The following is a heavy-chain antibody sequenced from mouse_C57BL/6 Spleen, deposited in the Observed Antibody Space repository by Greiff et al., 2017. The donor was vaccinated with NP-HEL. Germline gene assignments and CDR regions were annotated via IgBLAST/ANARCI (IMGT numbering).Heavy chain of an antibody. CDR3: ARWDYDYDWFAY. D-gene: IGHD2-4*01. V-gene: IGHV1-61*01. CDR2: IYPSDSET. Sequence: VQLQESGAELVRPGSSVKLSCKASGYTFTSYWMDWVKQRPGQGLEWIGNIYPSDSETHYNQKFKDKATLTVDKSSSTAYMQLSSLTSEDSAVYYCARWDYDYDWFAYWGQGTLVTVSA. J-gene: IGHJ3*01. CDR1: GYTFTSYW.